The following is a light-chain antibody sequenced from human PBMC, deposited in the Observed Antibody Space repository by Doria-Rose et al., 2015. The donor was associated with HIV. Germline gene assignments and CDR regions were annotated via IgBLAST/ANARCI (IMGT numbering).Light chain of an antibody. CDR3: QQYYDTPS. J-gene: IGKJ3*01. Sequence: TQSPESLGMSLGERATLNCKSNQSLLYTSKNYLAWYQQKPGQPPKLVIYWASTRQSWVTARFSGSRAVTDFTLTISSLEAEDVAVYYCQQYYDTPSFGPGTTVDIE. V-gene: IGKV4-1*01. CDR2: WAS. CDR1: QSLLYTSKNY.